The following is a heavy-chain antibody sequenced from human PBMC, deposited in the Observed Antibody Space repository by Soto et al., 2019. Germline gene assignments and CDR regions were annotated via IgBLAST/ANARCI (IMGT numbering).Heavy chain of an antibody. CDR3: ARDGGSITGTRDDYYYYGMDV. D-gene: IGHD1-20*01. CDR1: GGSISSYY. Sequence: SETLSLTCTVSGGSISSYYWSWIRQPPGKGLEWIGYIYYSGSTDYNPSLKSRVTISVDTSKNQFSLKLSSVTAADTAVYYCARDGGSITGTRDDYYYYGMDVRAQRTTVTVSS. J-gene: IGHJ6*02. V-gene: IGHV4-59*01. CDR2: IYYSGST.